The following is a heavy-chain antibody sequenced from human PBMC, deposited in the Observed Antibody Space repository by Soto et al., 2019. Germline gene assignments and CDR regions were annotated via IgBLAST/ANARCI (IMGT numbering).Heavy chain of an antibody. V-gene: IGHV4-59*08. CDR2: IYYSGST. CDR1: GGSISSYY. J-gene: IGHJ4*02. D-gene: IGHD3-10*01. Sequence: SETLSLTCTVSGGSISSYYWSWIRQPPGKGLEWIGYIYYSGSTNYNPSLKSRVTISVDTSKNQFSLKLSSVTAADTAVYYCARHYYGSGSYYGGDYFDYWGQGTLVTVSS. CDR3: ARHYYGSGSYYGGDYFDY.